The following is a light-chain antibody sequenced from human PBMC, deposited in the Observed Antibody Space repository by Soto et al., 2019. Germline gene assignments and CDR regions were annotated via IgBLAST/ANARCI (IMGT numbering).Light chain of an antibody. CDR3: ASHAGSSHAWV. CDR2: EVT. J-gene: IGLJ3*02. Sequence: QSVLTQPRSVSGSPGQSVTISCTGTSSDVGGYQFVSWYQQYPGKAPKVMIYEVTKRPSGVPDRFSGSKSGNTASLTVSGLQADDEADYYCASHAGSSHAWVFSGGTKVTVL. V-gene: IGLV2-11*01. CDR1: SSDVGGYQF.